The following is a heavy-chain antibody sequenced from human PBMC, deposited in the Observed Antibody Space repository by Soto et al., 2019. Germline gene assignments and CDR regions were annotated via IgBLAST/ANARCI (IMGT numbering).Heavy chain of an antibody. CDR2: ISWNSGSI. CDR3: AKGGDWAAAGYLDAFDI. D-gene: IGHD6-13*01. Sequence: PGGSLRLSCAASGFTFDDYAMHWVRQAPGKGLEWVSGISWNSGSIGYADSVKGRFTISRDNAKNSLYLQMNSLRAEDTALYYCAKGGDWAAAGYLDAFDIWGQGTMVTVSS. V-gene: IGHV3-9*01. J-gene: IGHJ3*02. CDR1: GFTFDDYA.